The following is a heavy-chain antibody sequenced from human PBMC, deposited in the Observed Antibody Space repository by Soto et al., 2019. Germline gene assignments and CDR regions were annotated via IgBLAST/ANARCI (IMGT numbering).Heavy chain of an antibody. D-gene: IGHD3-10*01. CDR2: TYYKSKWNN. J-gene: IGHJ6*02. V-gene: IGHV6-1*01. CDR1: GDSVSSNSAG. Sequence: SQTLSLTCVISGDSVSSNSAGWNWIRQSPSRGLEWLGRTYYKSKWNNDYALSVKSRVTINPDTSKNQFSLHLYSVTPEDTAVYYCTGITWFRGMDVWGQGTPVTVSS. CDR3: TGITWFRGMDV.